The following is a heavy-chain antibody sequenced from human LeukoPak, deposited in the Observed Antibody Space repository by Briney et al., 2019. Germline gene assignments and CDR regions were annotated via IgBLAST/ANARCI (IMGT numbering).Heavy chain of an antibody. V-gene: IGHV3-23*01. J-gene: IGHJ4*02. D-gene: IGHD5/OR15-5a*01. Sequence: PGDSPRLSCVASGFSFSTYAMNWVRQVPGKGLEWVSTIGGSDDSTSYADSVKGRFTISSDFSKNTLYLQMNSLRAEDTAVYFCAKGLVFHDNYFDNWGQGTLVTVSS. CDR1: GFSFSTYA. CDR2: IGGSDDST. CDR3: AKGLVFHDNYFDN.